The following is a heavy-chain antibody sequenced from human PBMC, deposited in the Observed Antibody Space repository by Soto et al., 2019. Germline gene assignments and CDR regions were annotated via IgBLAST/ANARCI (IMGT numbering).Heavy chain of an antibody. D-gene: IGHD1-7*01. V-gene: IGHV3-23*01. CDR3: AKSWGNSWELYFFDS. Sequence: EVQLLESGGGLVQPGGSLRLSCAASGLIFETYSMSWVRQPPGKGLEWVSGISGAGGSTYYADSVKGRFTISRDNSKNTLYLQVNSLRTEDPAVYYCAKSWGNSWELYFFDSWGQGTLVTVSS. CDR2: ISGAGGST. J-gene: IGHJ4*02. CDR1: GLIFETYS.